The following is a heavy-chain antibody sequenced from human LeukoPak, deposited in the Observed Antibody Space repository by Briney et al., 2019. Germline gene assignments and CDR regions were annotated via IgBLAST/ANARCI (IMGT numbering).Heavy chain of an antibody. CDR3: ARGPPLRFLEWLLYSPFDY. J-gene: IGHJ4*02. Sequence: SETLSLTCAVYGGSFSGHYWSWIRQPPGKGLEWIGEINQSGSTNYNPSLKSRVTISVDTSKNQFSLKLSSVTAADTAVYYCARGPPLRFLEWLLYSPFDYWGQGTLVTVSS. V-gene: IGHV4-34*01. CDR2: INQSGST. D-gene: IGHD3-3*01. CDR1: GGSFSGHY.